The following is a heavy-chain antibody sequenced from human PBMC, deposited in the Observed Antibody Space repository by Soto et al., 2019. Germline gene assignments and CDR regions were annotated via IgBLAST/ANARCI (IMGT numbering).Heavy chain of an antibody. Sequence: QVQLQESGPGLVKPSETLSLTCTVSGGSISSYYWSWIRQPPGKGLEWIGYIYYSGSTNYNPSLKSRATLSVDTSKNQLSLKLSSVTAADTAVYYCARRYGYYFDYWGQGTLVTVSS. CDR1: GGSISSYY. V-gene: IGHV4-59*08. CDR2: IYYSGST. J-gene: IGHJ4*02. D-gene: IGHD4-17*01. CDR3: ARRYGYYFDY.